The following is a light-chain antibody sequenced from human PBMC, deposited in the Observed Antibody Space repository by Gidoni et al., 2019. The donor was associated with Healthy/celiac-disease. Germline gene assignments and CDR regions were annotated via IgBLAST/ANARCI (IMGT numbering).Light chain of an antibody. Sequence: EIVLTQSPGTLSLSPGERATLSCRASQSVSSSYLAWYQQKPGQAPRLLIYGASSRATGIPDRFSGSGSGTDLTLTISRLEPEDFAVYYCQQYGSLLTFGGXTKVEIK. J-gene: IGKJ4*01. CDR3: QQYGSLLT. V-gene: IGKV3-20*01. CDR1: QSVSSSY. CDR2: GAS.